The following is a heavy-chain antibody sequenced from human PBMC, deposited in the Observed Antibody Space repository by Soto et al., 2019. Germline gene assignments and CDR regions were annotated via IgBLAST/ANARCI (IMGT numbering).Heavy chain of an antibody. CDR2: INHSGST. V-gene: IGHV4-34*01. J-gene: IGHJ4*02. Sequence: QVQLQQWGAGLLKPSETLSLTCAVYGGSFSGYYWSWIRQPPGKGLEWIGEINHSGSTNYNPSLKSRVTISVDTSKNQVSLKLSSVTAADTAVYYCARGNRYYYDSSGYPYWGQGTLVTVSS. D-gene: IGHD3-22*01. CDR3: ARGNRYYYDSSGYPY. CDR1: GGSFSGYY.